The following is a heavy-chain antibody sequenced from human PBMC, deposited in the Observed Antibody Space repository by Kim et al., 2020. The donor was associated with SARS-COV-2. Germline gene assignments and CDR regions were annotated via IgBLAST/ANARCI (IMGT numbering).Heavy chain of an antibody. Sequence: ASVKVSCKASGYTFTSYDINWVRQATGQGLEWMGWMNPNSGNTGYAQKFQGRVTMTRNTSISTAYMELSSLRSEDTAVYYCAAASSGWYWYYYGMDVWGQGTTVTVSS. CDR3: AAASSGWYWYYYGMDV. CDR1: GYTFTSYD. V-gene: IGHV1-8*01. CDR2: MNPNSGNT. D-gene: IGHD6-19*01. J-gene: IGHJ6*02.